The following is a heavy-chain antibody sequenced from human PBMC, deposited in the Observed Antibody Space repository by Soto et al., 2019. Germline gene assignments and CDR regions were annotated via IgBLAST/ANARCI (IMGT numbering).Heavy chain of an antibody. J-gene: IGHJ4*02. CDR1: GGSVSSGSYY. V-gene: IGHV4-61*01. CDR2: IYYSGST. Sequence: QVQLQESGPGLVKPSETLSLTCTVSGGSVSSGSYYWSWIRQPPGKGLEWIGYIYYSGSTNYNPSLKSRVTISVDTSKNQFSLMLSSVTAADTAVYYCARDSSGSYFFDYWGQGTLVTVSS. CDR3: ARDSSGSYFFDY. D-gene: IGHD1-26*01.